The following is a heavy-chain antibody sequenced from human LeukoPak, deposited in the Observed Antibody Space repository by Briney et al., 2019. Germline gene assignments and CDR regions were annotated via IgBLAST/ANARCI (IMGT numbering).Heavy chain of an antibody. D-gene: IGHD3-9*01. CDR1: GVSINSYS. CDR3: ARHNILSGYYFPHFDY. V-gene: IGHV4-59*08. J-gene: IGHJ4*02. Sequence: SETLSLTCTVSGVSINSYSWSWIRQPPGKGLEWIGYISNSGSTNYNPSLKSRVTMSVDTSKNQLSLKLNSVTAADTAVYYCARHNILSGYYFPHFDYWGQGTLVTVSS. CDR2: ISNSGST.